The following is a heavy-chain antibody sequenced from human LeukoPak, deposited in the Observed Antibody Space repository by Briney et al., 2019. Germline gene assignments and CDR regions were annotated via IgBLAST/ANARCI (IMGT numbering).Heavy chain of an antibody. J-gene: IGHJ5*02. D-gene: IGHD1-14*01. V-gene: IGHV4-39*07. CDR3: ARSGLANPGS. CDR2: MYSSGST. CDR1: GGSISSSSYY. Sequence: SETLSLTCTVSGGSISSSSYYWGWIRQPPGKGLEWIGSMYSSGSTYYNPSLRSRVTISVDTSKNQFSLKLSSVTAADTAVYYCARSGLANPGSWGQGTLVTVSS.